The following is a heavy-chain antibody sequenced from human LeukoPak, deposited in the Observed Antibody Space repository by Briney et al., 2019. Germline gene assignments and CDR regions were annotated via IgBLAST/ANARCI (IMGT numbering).Heavy chain of an antibody. CDR3: ARAVIYSGYPYYFDY. J-gene: IGHJ4*02. CDR2: IYYSGST. V-gene: IGHV4-59*01. Sequence: SETLSLTCTVSGGSISSYYWSWIRQPPGTGLEWIGYIYYSGSTNYNPSLKSRVTISVDTSKNQFSLKLSSVTAADTAVYYCARAVIYSGYPYYFDYWGPGTLVTVSS. CDR1: GGSISSYY. D-gene: IGHD5-12*01.